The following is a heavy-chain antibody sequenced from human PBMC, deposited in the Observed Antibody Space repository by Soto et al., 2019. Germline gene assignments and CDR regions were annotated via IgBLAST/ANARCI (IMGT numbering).Heavy chain of an antibody. CDR2: IYHSGST. J-gene: IGHJ4*02. CDR3: ARGGVTQFDY. D-gene: IGHD4-4*01. CDR1: GGSITSGGYS. Sequence: QLQLQESGSGLVKPSQTLSLTCAVSGGSITSGGYSWSWIRQPPGKGLEWIGYIYHSGSTYYNPSLKSRVTISVDTSKNQFSLRLSSVTAADTAVYDCARGGVTQFDYWGQAPLVTVSS. V-gene: IGHV4-30-2*01.